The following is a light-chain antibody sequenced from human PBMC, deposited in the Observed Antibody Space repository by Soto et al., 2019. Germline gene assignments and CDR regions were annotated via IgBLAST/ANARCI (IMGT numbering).Light chain of an antibody. CDR1: SSDVGAYDY. CDR2: DVT. V-gene: IGLV2-14*01. CDR3: SSYTRSSTLV. J-gene: IGLJ2*01. Sequence: QSVLTQPASVSGSPGQSITISCTGTSSDVGAYDYVSWYQQHPGKAPKLMIYDVTNRPSGVSDRFSGSKSGNTASLTISGRHTEDEADYHCSSYTRSSTLVFGVGTQVTVL.